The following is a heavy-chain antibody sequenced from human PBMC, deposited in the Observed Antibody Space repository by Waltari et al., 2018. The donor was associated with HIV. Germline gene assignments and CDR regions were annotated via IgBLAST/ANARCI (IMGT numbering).Heavy chain of an antibody. Sequence: QFLVSGGGLVKPGGALTLPSLALRITFARFAIIWVRQAPGKGWEWLARISGSGGNKYYADSVKGRISISRENSQNTVYLQINSLRVDDTATYYCAKTVPTATSIFEGLDVWGQGAMVIVSS. CDR3: AKTVPTATSIFEGLDV. CDR2: ISGSGGNK. CDR1: RITFARFA. D-gene: IGHD2-21*02. J-gene: IGHJ3*01. V-gene: IGHV3-23*01.